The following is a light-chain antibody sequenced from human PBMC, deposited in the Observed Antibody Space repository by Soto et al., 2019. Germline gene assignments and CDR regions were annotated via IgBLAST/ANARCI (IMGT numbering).Light chain of an antibody. CDR3: QQYGSSPVT. CDR1: QSVTDTY. J-gene: IGKJ4*01. V-gene: IGKV3-20*01. CDR2: GTS. Sequence: PGTRSLSVGESAALSCRSSQSVTDTYLAWYQQKPGQAPRLIIYGTSIKATGISDRFTGSGSGTDFTLTISRLAPEDFAVYYCQQYGSSPVTFGGGTRVE.